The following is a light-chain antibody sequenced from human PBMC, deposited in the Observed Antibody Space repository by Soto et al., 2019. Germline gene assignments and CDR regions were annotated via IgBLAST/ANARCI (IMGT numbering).Light chain of an antibody. CDR1: QSISNF. CDR3: SQRSDWPIT. Sequence: EIVLTQSPATLSLSAGERASLSCGASQSISNFLAWYQQKPGQAPRLLIYDASNRATGIPARFSGSGYGTDFTLTIISLEPEDFAVYYCSQRSDWPITFGQGTRLEIK. J-gene: IGKJ5*01. V-gene: IGKV3-11*01. CDR2: DAS.